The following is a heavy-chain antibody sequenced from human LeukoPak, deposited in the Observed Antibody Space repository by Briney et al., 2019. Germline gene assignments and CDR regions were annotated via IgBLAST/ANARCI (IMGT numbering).Heavy chain of an antibody. V-gene: IGHV4-34*01. CDR2: INHSGST. CDR1: GGSFSGYY. Sequence: SETLSLTCAVYGGSFSGYYWSWIRQPPGKGLEWIGEINHSGSTNYNPSLKSRVTISVDTSKNQFSLKLSSVTAADTAVYYCARDQRSSVVDYWGQGTLVTVSS. D-gene: IGHD6-6*01. J-gene: IGHJ4*02. CDR3: ARDQRSSVVDY.